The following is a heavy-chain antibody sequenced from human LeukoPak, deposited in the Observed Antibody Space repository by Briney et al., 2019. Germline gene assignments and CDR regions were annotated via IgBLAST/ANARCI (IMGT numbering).Heavy chain of an antibody. CDR1: ASTVSTYA. J-gene: IGHJ6*02. Sequence: RGSLRLFCSASASTVSTYAMHWVPQAPGGGLERVAGISYDGRDKYYAVSVKGRFTLSRDNSKNTLYLQMNSLRAVDATVYYCARDVHSYSGSQVYYYYYYGMDVWGQGTTVTVSS. CDR2: ISYDGRDK. D-gene: IGHD1-26*01. V-gene: IGHV3-30*04. CDR3: ARDVHSYSGSQVYYYYYYGMDV.